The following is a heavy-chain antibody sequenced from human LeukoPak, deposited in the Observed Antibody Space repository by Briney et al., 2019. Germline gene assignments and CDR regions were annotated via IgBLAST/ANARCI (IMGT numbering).Heavy chain of an antibody. J-gene: IGHJ5*02. D-gene: IGHD6-19*01. CDR3: ARLRSSGWYNWFDP. CDR2: IQYDGSNK. V-gene: IGHV3-30*02. CDR1: GFSFRTYG. Sequence: GGSLRLSCAASGFSFRTYGMHWVRQAPGKGLDWVAFIQYDGSNKYYSDSVKGRFTISRDNSKNTLYLQMNSLRAEDTAVYYCARLRSSGWYNWFDPWGQGTLVTVSS.